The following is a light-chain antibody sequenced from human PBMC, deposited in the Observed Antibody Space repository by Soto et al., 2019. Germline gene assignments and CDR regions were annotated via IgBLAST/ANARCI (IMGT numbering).Light chain of an antibody. V-gene: IGLV1-40*01. Sequence: QSVLTQPPSVSGAPGQRVTISCTGSSSNIGAGYDVHWYQQLPGTAPKLLIYGNSNRPSGVPDRFSGSKSVTSASLAITGLQAEDEADYYCQSYDISLRGVVFGGGTKLTVL. J-gene: IGLJ2*01. CDR1: SSNIGAGYD. CDR3: QSYDISLRGVV. CDR2: GNS.